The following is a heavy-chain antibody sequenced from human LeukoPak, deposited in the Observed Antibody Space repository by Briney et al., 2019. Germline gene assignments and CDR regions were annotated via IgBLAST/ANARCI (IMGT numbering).Heavy chain of an antibody. Sequence: GGSLRLSCAASGFTVSSNYMSWVRQAPGKGLEWVSAISGSGGSTYYADSVKGRFTISRDNSKNTLYLQMNSLRAEDTAVYYCAKEHYDSSGYGDYWGQGTLVTVSS. V-gene: IGHV3-23*01. D-gene: IGHD3-22*01. CDR2: ISGSGGST. CDR3: AKEHYDSSGYGDY. J-gene: IGHJ4*02. CDR1: GFTVSSNY.